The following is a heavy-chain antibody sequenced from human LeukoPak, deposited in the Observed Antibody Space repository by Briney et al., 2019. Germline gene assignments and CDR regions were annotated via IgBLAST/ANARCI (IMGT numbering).Heavy chain of an antibody. CDR3: AREAWRTGIVATSWFDP. CDR2: IYYSGST. Sequence: PSETLSLTCTVSGGSITNYYWSWIRQPPGKGLEWIGYIYYSGSTNYNSSLKSRVTISVDTSKNQFSLKLSSVAAADTAVYYCAREAWRTGIVATSWFDPWGQGTLVTVSS. CDR1: GGSITNYY. V-gene: IGHV4-59*12. J-gene: IGHJ5*02. D-gene: IGHD5-12*01.